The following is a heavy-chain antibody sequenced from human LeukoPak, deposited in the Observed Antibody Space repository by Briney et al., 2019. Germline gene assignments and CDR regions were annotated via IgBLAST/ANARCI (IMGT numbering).Heavy chain of an antibody. CDR1: GFTFYNFA. D-gene: IGHD3-16*01. V-gene: IGHV3-23*01. J-gene: IGHJ6*03. Sequence: GGSLRLSCEASGFTFYNFAMDWVRQAPGKGLEWASGISGSGDTKSYADSVKGRFTISRDNSKKTVYLHMNSLKADDTAAYYCAKEGEDNYFFYYMDVWGKGTTVTVSS. CDR2: ISGSGDTK. CDR3: AKEGEDNYFFYYMDV.